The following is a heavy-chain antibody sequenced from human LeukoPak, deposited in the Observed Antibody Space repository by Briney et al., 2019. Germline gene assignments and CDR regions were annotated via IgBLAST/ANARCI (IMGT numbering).Heavy chain of an antibody. CDR3: ARAGYCTNGVCYYWFDP. D-gene: IGHD2-8*01. CDR2: INPNSGGT. CDR1: GYTFTGYY. J-gene: IGHJ5*02. V-gene: IGHV1-2*02. Sequence: ASVKVSCKASGYTFTGYYMHWVRQAPGQGLEWMGWINPNSGGTNYAQKFQGRVTMSRDTSISTAYMELSRLRSDDTAVYYCARAGYCTNGVCYYWFDPWGQGTLVTVSS.